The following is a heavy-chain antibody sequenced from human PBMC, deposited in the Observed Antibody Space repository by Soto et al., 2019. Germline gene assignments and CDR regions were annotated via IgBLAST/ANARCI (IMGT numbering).Heavy chain of an antibody. V-gene: IGHV3-23*01. CDR3: AKFSSGYYYKDFDY. J-gene: IGHJ4*02. Sequence: GGSLRLSCAASGFTFSSYAMSWVRQAPGKGLEWVSAISGSGGSTYYADSVKGRFTISRDNSKNTLHLQMNSLRAEDTAVYYCAKFSSGYYYKDFDYWGQGTLVTVSS. CDR2: ISGSGGST. CDR1: GFTFSSYA. D-gene: IGHD3-22*01.